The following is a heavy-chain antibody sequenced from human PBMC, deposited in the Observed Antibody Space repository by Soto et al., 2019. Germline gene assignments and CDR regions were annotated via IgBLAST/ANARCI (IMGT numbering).Heavy chain of an antibody. CDR3: VRDVESPGISGSWGAFDI. V-gene: IGHV4-4*07. Sequence: SETLSLTCTVSGGSIRNYFWTWIRQPAGKGLEWIGRIYSSGNTVYNASLKSRVTMSIDMSKNQFSLKLSSMTAADTAVYYCVRDVESPGISGSWGAFDIWGQGTVVTVSS. CDR2: IYSSGNT. CDR1: GGSIRNYF. D-gene: IGHD1-20*01. J-gene: IGHJ3*02.